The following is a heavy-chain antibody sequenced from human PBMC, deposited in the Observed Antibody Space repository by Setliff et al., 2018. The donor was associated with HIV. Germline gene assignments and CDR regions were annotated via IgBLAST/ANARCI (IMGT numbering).Heavy chain of an antibody. Sequence: GGSLRLSCAASGFTFSSYEMNWVRQAPGKGLEWVSYISSSGSTIYYAESVKGRFTISRDNAKNSLYLQMNSLRAEDTAVYYCARAGVYYDSSGYCIDYWGQGTLVTVSS. CDR1: GFTFSSYE. V-gene: IGHV3-48*03. CDR2: ISSSGSTI. D-gene: IGHD3-22*01. J-gene: IGHJ4*02. CDR3: ARAGVYYDSSGYCIDY.